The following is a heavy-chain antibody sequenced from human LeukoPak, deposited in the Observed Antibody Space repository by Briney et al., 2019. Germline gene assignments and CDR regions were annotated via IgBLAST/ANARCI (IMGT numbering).Heavy chain of an antibody. Sequence: SETLSLTCSASGVSISSYYWGWIRQPPGKGLEWIGYMHYRGSTNYNPSLKSRVSMSVDTSKNQFSLKLNSVTAADTAVYYCARDPANYYGMDVWGQGTTVTVSS. CDR1: GVSISSYY. J-gene: IGHJ6*02. CDR2: MHYRGST. V-gene: IGHV4-59*01. CDR3: ARDPANYYGMDV.